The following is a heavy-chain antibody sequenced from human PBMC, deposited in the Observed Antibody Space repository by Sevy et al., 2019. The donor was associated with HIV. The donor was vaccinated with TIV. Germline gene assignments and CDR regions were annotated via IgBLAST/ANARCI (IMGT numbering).Heavy chain of an antibody. CDR3: AKGNSGSFDY. V-gene: IGHV3-7*01. D-gene: IGHD3-22*01. Sequence: GGSLRLSCAASGFSFSTYWMHWVRQAPGKGLEWVANIKQDESEKYYVASVKGRFTISRDNAKNSVNLEMNSLSPEDTAIYYCAKGNSGSFDYWGQGTLVTVSS. CDR1: GFSFSTYW. CDR2: IKQDESEK. J-gene: IGHJ4*02.